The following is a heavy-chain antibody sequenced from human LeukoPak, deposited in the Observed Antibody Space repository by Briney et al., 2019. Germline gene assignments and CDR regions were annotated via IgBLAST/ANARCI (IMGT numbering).Heavy chain of an antibody. J-gene: IGHJ5*02. CDR1: GFTFSSQW. D-gene: IGHD3-16*01. CDR3: ARAFS. Sequence: GGSLRLSCAASGFTFSSQWMSWVRQAPGKGLEWVANIKEDGSEKSYVDSVKGRFTISRDNAENSLYLQMNSLRAADTAVYYCARAFSWGQGTLVTVSS. V-gene: IGHV3-7*01. CDR2: IKEDGSEK.